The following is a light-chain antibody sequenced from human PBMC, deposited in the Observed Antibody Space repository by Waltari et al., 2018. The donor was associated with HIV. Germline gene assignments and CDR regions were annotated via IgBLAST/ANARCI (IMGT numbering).Light chain of an antibody. Sequence: QPVLTQPPSTSASLGASVTLTCTLTSRYSTSNVDGYQQSPGFGPRFVLRVGTGGIVKSKGDGIPDRFSVLGSGLNRYLTIKNIQEEDEGDYHCGADHGNGTNFMLVFGTGTKVTVL. CDR2: VGTGGIVK. CDR3: GADHGNGTNFMLV. CDR1: SRYSTSN. J-gene: IGLJ1*01. V-gene: IGLV9-49*02.